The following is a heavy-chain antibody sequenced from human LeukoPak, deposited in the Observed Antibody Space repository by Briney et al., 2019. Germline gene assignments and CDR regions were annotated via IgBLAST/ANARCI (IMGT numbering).Heavy chain of an antibody. J-gene: IGHJ6*02. CDR1: GGSFSGYY. CDR2: INHSGST. D-gene: IGHD6-13*01. Sequence: SETLSLTCAVYGGSFSGYYWSWIRQPPGKGLEWIGEINHSGSTNYDPSLKSRVTISVDTSKNQFSLKLSSVTAADTAVYYCARRCSIAVGGRGLWYYGMDVWGQGTTVTVSS. V-gene: IGHV4-34*01. CDR3: ARRCSIAVGGRGLWYYGMDV.